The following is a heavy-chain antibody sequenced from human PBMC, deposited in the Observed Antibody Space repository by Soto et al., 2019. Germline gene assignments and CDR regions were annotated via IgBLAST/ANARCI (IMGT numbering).Heavy chain of an antibody. V-gene: IGHV4-4*02. CDR2: IYHSGST. CDR3: ARLTDYYDSSGYYWNWFDP. J-gene: IGHJ5*02. Sequence: LRRPLSLTCAVSGGSISSSNWWSWVRQPPGKGLEWIGEIYHSGSTNYNPSLKSQVTISVDKSKNQFSLKLSSVTAADTAVYYCARLTDYYDSSGYYWNWFDPWGQGTLVTVSS. CDR1: GGSISSSNW. D-gene: IGHD3-22*01.